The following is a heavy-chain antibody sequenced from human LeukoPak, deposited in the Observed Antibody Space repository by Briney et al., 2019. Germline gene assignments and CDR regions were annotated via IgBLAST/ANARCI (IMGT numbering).Heavy chain of an antibody. CDR1: GGSFSGYY. V-gene: IGHV4-34*01. Sequence: SETLSLTCAVYGGSFSGYYWSWMRQPPGKGLEWIGEINRSGTTNYNSSLKRRVTISVDTSKNQFSLRLSSVTAADTAVYYCARKTQGYYYYYYYYMDVWGKGTTVTVSS. D-gene: IGHD2/OR15-2a*01. CDR2: INRSGTT. CDR3: ARKTQGYYYYYYYYMDV. J-gene: IGHJ6*03.